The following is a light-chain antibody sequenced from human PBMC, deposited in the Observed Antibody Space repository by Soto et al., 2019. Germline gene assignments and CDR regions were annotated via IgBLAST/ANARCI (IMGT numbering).Light chain of an antibody. CDR1: QSLVHSDGDTY. V-gene: IGKV2-30*02. J-gene: IGKJ2*01. CDR3: MQGTHWPPYT. Sequence: DVVMTQSPLSLPVNLGEPAAISCRSTQSLVHSDGDTYLSWFHQRPGQSPRRLIFRVSKRDFGVPPRFIGSGSGPEFTLEISRVEAEDVGVYYCMQGTHWPPYTFGQGTRLEIK. CDR2: RVS.